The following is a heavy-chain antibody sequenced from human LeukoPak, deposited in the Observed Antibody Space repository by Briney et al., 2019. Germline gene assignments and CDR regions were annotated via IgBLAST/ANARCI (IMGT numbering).Heavy chain of an antibody. V-gene: IGHV3-21*01. CDR3: ARDRSTGTTVNWFDP. J-gene: IGHJ5*02. Sequence: PGGSLRLYCAASGFTFSSYSMNWVRRAPGKGLEWVSSISSGSSYIYYADSVKGRFTISRDNAKNSLYLQMNSLRAEDTAVYYCARDRSTGTTVNWFDPWGQGTLVTVSS. D-gene: IGHD1-1*01. CDR2: ISSGSSYI. CDR1: GFTFSSYS.